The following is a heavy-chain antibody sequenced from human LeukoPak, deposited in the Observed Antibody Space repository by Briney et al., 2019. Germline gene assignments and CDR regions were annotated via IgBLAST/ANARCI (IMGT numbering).Heavy chain of an antibody. CDR1: GGSISSSGYY. CDR3: ARGDYSLSSYYYYYMDV. CDR2: IYYSGST. J-gene: IGHJ6*03. V-gene: IGHV4-39*07. Sequence: SETLSLTCTVSGGSISSSGYYWGWIRQPPGKGLEWIGSIYYSGSTNYNPSLKSRVTISVDTSKNQFSLKLSSVTAADTAVYYCARGDYSLSSYYYYYMDVWGKGTTVTVSS. D-gene: IGHD4-11*01.